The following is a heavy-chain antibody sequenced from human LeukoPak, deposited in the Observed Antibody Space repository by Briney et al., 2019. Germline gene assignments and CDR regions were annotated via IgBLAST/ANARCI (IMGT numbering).Heavy chain of an antibody. D-gene: IGHD2-8*02. CDR3: ARDLLGFEDY. CDR2: IYYSGST. CDR1: GGSISSSSYY. Sequence: PSETLSLTCTVSGGSISSSSYYWGWIRQPPGKGLEWIANIYYSGSTNHNPSLKSRVTISVDTSKNQFSLRLNSVTAADTAVYYCARDLLGFEDYWGQGTLVTVSS. J-gene: IGHJ4*02. V-gene: IGHV4-61*01.